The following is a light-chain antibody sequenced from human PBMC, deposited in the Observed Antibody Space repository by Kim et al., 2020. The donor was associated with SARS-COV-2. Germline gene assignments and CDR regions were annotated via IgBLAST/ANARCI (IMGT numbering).Light chain of an antibody. V-gene: IGKV3-15*01. J-gene: IGKJ1*01. Sequence: LMMTQSPATLTVSPGERATLSCRAGQSVSRNLAWYQQKPGQAPRLLIYAASTRATGVPARFSGSGSGTEFSLTISSLQSEDFAIYYCQQYDDWPRTFGQGTRVEIK. CDR2: AAS. CDR1: QSVSRN. CDR3: QQYDDWPRT.